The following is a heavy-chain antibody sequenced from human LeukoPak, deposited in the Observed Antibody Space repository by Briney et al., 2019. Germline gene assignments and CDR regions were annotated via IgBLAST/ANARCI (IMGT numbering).Heavy chain of an antibody. CDR1: GFTFSSYW. CDR2: INSDGSST. J-gene: IGHJ6*03. Sequence: PGGSLRLSCAASGFTFSSYWMHWVRQAPGKGLVWVSRINSDGSSTSYADSVKGRFTISRDNAKNTLYLQMNSLRAEDTAVYYCAKDLTGGSRYYFYYMDVWGKGTTVTISS. D-gene: IGHD2-8*02. CDR3: AKDLTGGSRYYFYYMDV. V-gene: IGHV3-74*01.